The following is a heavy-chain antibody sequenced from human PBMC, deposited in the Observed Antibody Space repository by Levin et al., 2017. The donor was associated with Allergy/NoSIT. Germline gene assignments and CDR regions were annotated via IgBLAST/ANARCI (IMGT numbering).Heavy chain of an antibody. CDR1: GFTFSSYS. Sequence: GESLKISCAASGFTFSSYSMNWVRQAPGKGLEWVSSISSSSSYIYYADSVKGRFTISRDNAKNSLYLQMNSLRAEDTAVYYCARDGVYSSGWHSNGAYNWFDPWGQGTLVTVSS. V-gene: IGHV3-21*01. CDR3: ARDGVYSSGWHSNGAYNWFDP. CDR2: ISSSSSYI. J-gene: IGHJ5*02. D-gene: IGHD6-19*01.